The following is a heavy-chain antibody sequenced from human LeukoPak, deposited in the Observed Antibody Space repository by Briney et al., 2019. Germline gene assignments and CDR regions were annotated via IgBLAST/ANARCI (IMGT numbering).Heavy chain of an antibody. D-gene: IGHD1-14*01. CDR1: GGSISGNY. CDR2: IFYVGST. J-gene: IGHJ4*02. CDR3: ARILTGTVALDY. Sequence: PSETLSLTCTVSGGSISGNYWSWIRQPLGKGLEWIVYIFYVGSTIYNPSLKSRVTISVDTSKSQFSLQLSSVTAADTAVYYCARILTGTVALDYWGQGTLVTVSS. V-gene: IGHV4-59*08.